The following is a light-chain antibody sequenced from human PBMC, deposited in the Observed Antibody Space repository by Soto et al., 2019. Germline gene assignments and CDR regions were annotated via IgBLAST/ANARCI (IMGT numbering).Light chain of an antibody. CDR2: GAS. CDR1: QSVSSSY. Sequence: EIVLTQSPGTLSLSPGERATLSCRASQSVSSSYLAWYQQKPGQAPRLLIYGASSRATGIPDRFSGSGSGTDFTLTITRLEPEDFALYYCQQYGGSPITFGLGTRREIK. CDR3: QQYGGSPIT. V-gene: IGKV3-20*01. J-gene: IGKJ5*01.